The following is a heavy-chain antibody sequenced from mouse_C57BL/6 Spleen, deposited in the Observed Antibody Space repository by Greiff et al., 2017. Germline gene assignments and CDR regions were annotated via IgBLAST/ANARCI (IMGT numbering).Heavy chain of an antibody. V-gene: IGHV5-9-1*02. CDR1: GFTFSSYA. CDR2: ISSGGDYI. CDR3: TRDRDYGSSVYYYAMDY. Sequence: DVKLVESGEGLVKPGGSLKLSCAASGFTFSSYAMSWVRQTPEKRLEWVAYISSGGDYIYYADTVKGRFTISRDNARNTLYLQMSSLKSEDTAMYYCTRDRDYGSSVYYYAMDYWGQGTSVTVSS. J-gene: IGHJ4*01. D-gene: IGHD1-1*01.